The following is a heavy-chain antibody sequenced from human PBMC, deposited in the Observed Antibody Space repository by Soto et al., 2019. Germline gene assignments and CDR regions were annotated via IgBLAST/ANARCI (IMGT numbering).Heavy chain of an antibody. Sequence: EVQLVESGGGLVKPGGSLRLSCAASGFTFSSYSMNWVRQAPGKGLEWVSSISSSSSYIYYADSVKGRFTISRDNAKNSLYLQMNSLRAEDTAVYYCAEAPYYYYGMDVWGQGTTVTVSS. CDR2: ISSSSSYI. J-gene: IGHJ6*02. CDR1: GFTFSSYS. V-gene: IGHV3-21*01. CDR3: AEAPYYYYGMDV.